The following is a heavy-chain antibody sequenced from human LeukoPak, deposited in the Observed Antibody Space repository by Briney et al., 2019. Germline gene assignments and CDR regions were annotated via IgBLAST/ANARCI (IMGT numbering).Heavy chain of an antibody. CDR2: INPNSVDA. D-gene: IGHD5-12*01. CDR1: GYTFTGYY. V-gene: IGHV1-2*02. Sequence: ASVNLCCNASGYTFTGYYMHLVRQRPGPGNELMGWINPNSVDAACAQKFQGRVTMTRGTSISTAYMDLSSLTSDDTAVYFCARDIWWLRFRGVIFVYWGQGTLVTVSS. J-gene: IGHJ4*02. CDR3: ARDIWWLRFRGVIFVY.